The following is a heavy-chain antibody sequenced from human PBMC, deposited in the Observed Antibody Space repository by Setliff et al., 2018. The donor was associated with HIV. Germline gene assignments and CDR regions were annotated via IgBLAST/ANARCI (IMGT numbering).Heavy chain of an antibody. CDR3: ARGVPVLRYFDWLSRLGY. CDR1: GYTFTSYY. Sequence: GASVKVSCKASGYTFTSYYMHWVRQAPGQGLEWMGIINPSGGSTSYAQKFQGRVTMTRDTSTSTVYLELSILGSEDTAVYYCARGVPVLRYFDWLSRLGYWGQGTLVTVSS. CDR2: INPSGGST. J-gene: IGHJ4*02. D-gene: IGHD3-9*01. V-gene: IGHV1-46*01.